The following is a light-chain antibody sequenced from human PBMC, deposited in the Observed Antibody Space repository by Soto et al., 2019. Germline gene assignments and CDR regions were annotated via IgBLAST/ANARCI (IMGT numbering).Light chain of an antibody. CDR1: SSNIGANT. CDR2: NNX. Sequence: QSVLTQPPSASGTPGQRVTISCSGSSSNIGANTVNWYQQLPGTAPKLLISNNXXXPSGVPDRFSGSKSGTSASLAISGLXXXXXXXXXCAAWDDSLYGRVFGSGTKLTVL. CDR3: AAWDDSLYGRV. J-gene: IGLJ1*01. V-gene: IGLV1-44*01.